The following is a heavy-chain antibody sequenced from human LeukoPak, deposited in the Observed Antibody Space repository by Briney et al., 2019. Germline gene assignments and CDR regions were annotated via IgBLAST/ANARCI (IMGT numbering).Heavy chain of an antibody. J-gene: IGHJ4*02. CDR2: IYTSGGT. CDR1: GVSISGYY. Sequence: SETLSLTCTVSGVSISGYYWSWIRQPAGKGLGWIGRIYTSGGTNYNPSLKSRVTMSVDTSKNQFSLKLSSVTAADTAVYYCARAVYSSNWYAFDYWGQGALVTVSS. V-gene: IGHV4-4*07. D-gene: IGHD6-13*01. CDR3: ARAVYSSNWYAFDY.